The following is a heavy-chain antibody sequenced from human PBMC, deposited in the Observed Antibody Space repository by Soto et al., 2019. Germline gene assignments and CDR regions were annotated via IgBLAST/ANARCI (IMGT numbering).Heavy chain of an antibody. J-gene: IGHJ6*03. V-gene: IGHV3-66*01. CDR3: ARDDAICSGGICNGVPMDV. Sequence: EVQLVESGGDLVQPGGSLRLSCAASGFTVSSKYMSWVRQAPGKGLEWVAVIQRGGSIYYADSVKGRFAISRDSSKNTLYFKINSLGGEDRAVYYCARDDAICSGGICNGVPMDVWGKGTPVTVSS. CDR1: GFTVSSKY. D-gene: IGHD2-15*01. CDR2: IQRGGSI.